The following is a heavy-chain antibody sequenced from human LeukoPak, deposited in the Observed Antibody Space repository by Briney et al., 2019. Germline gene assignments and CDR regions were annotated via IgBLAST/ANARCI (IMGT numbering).Heavy chain of an antibody. CDR1: GGSISSGGYY. J-gene: IGHJ3*02. CDR2: IYYSGST. Sequence: PSQTLSLTCTASGGSISSGGYYWSWIRQHPGKGLEWIGYIYYSGSTYYNPSLKSRVTISVDTSKNQFSLKLSSVTAADTAVYYCAREGEYYDSSGRHDAFDIWGQGTMVTVSS. D-gene: IGHD3-22*01. V-gene: IGHV4-31*03. CDR3: AREGEYYDSSGRHDAFDI.